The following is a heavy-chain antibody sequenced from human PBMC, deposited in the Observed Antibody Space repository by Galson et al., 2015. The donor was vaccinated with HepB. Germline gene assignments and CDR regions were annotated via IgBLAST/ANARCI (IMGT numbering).Heavy chain of an antibody. D-gene: IGHD2-2*01. CDR3: ARENGRQLPLDY. J-gene: IGHJ4*02. V-gene: IGHV3-21*01. Sequence: SLRLSCAASGFRLSSYSMNWVRQAPGKGLEWVSSIHSSGFYKYYAGSVKGRFTISRDNARNSLYLQMSNLRVEDTAVYYCARENGRQLPLDYWGQGTLVTVSS. CDR1: GFRLSSYS. CDR2: IHSSGFYK.